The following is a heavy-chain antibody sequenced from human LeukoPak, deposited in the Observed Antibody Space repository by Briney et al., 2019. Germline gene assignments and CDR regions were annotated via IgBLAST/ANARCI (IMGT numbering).Heavy chain of an antibody. J-gene: IGHJ4*02. CDR1: GYTFTSYY. Sequence: SVKVSCKASGYTFTSYYMHWVRQAPGQGLEWMGWISAYNGNTNYAQKLQGRVTMTTDTSTSTAYMELRSLRSDDTAVYYCARDSGYDFWSGYSDFDYWGQGTLVTVSS. CDR2: ISAYNGNT. CDR3: ARDSGYDFWSGYSDFDY. V-gene: IGHV1-18*04. D-gene: IGHD3-3*01.